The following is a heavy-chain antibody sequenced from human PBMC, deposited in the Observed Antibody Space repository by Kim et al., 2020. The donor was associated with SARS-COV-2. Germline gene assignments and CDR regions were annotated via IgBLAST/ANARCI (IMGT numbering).Heavy chain of an antibody. CDR3: ARHKGLRFLEWFSWFDP. CDR1: GYSFTSYW. V-gene: IGHV5-51*01. CDR2: IYPGDSDT. J-gene: IGHJ5*02. Sequence: GESLKISCKGSGYSFTSYWIGWVRQMPGKGLEWMGIIYPGDSDTRYSPSFQGQVTISADKSISTAYLQWSSLKASDTAMYYCARHKGLRFLEWFSWFDPWGQGTLVTVSS. D-gene: IGHD3-3*01.